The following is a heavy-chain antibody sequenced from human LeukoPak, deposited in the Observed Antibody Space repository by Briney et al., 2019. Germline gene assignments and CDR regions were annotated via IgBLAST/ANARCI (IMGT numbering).Heavy chain of an antibody. J-gene: IGHJ4*02. V-gene: IGHV2-70*11. CDR1: GFSLSTSGMC. D-gene: IGHD3-22*01. CDR2: IDWDDDK. CDR3: ARYYYDSSGYSFDY. Sequence: SGPALVKPPQTLTLTCTFSGFSLSTSGMCVSWIRQPPGKALEWLARIDWDDDKYYSTSLKTRLTISKNTSKNQVVLTMTNMDPVDTATYYCARYYYDSSGYSFDYWGQGTLVTVSS.